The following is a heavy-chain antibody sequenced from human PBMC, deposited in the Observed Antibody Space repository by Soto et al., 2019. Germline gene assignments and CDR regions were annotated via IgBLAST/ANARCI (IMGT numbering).Heavy chain of an antibody. V-gene: IGHV3-23*01. D-gene: IGHD3-10*01. J-gene: IGHJ6*02. CDR1: GFTFSSYA. Sequence: EVQLLESGGGLVQPGGSLRLSCAASGFTFSSYAMSWVRQAPGKGLEWVSAISGSGGSTYYADSVKGRFTISRDNSKNTLYLQMDSLRAEHTAVYYCAKGTSDITMVRGVISPYGMDVWGQGTTVTVSS. CDR3: AKGTSDITMVRGVISPYGMDV. CDR2: ISGSGGST.